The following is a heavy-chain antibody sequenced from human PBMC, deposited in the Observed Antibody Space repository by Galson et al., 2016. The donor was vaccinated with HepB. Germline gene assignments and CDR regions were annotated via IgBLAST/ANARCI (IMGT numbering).Heavy chain of an antibody. CDR3: ARAWTSRPSTRQTDHFDY. V-gene: IGHV6-1*01. CDR2: TYYRSKWYN. D-gene: IGHD1-1*01. CDR1: GDSVSSRTAS. Sequence: CAISGDSVSSRTASWNWIRQSPPRGLEWLGRTYYRSKWYNEYATSVGGRININPDITENHFSLHLNSVTPEDTAIYYCARAWTSRPSTRQTDHFDYWGQGTLVTVSS. J-gene: IGHJ4*02.